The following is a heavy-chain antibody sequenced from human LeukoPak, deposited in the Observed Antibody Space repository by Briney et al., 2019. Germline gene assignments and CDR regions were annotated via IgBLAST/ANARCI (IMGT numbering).Heavy chain of an antibody. V-gene: IGHV3-11*01. CDR1: RFTFSDYY. CDR3: AKGSRLNIAAAGSYFDY. Sequence: GGSLRLSCAASRFTFSDYYMSWIRQAPGKGLEWVSYIHKSGSTMYYADSVKGRFTISRDNARNSLYLQMNSLRAEDTALYYCAKGSRLNIAAAGSYFDYWGQGTLVTVSS. D-gene: IGHD6-13*01. J-gene: IGHJ4*02. CDR2: IHKSGSTM.